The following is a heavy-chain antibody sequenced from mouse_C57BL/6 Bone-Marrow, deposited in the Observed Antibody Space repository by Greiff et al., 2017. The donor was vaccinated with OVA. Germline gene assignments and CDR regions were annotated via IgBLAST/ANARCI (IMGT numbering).Heavy chain of an antibody. Sequence: VQLQQSGPELVKPGASVKISCKASGYTFTDYYMNWVKQSHGKSLEWIGDINPNNGGTSYNQKFKGKATLTVDKSSSTAYMELRSLTSEDSAVYYCARGGYYGSIHFDYWGQGTTLTVSS. CDR1: GYTFTDYY. J-gene: IGHJ2*01. V-gene: IGHV1-26*01. CDR3: ARGGYYGSIHFDY. D-gene: IGHD1-1*01. CDR2: INPNNGGT.